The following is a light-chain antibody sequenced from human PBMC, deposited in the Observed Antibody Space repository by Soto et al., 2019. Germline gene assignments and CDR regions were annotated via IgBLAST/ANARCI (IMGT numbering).Light chain of an antibody. CDR2: DAS. CDR1: QSVSSY. Sequence: EIVLTQSPATLSLSPGERATLSFRASQSVSSYLAWYQQKPGQAPRLLIYDASTRATGIPDRFSGSGSGTDFTLTISRMEPEDFAVYYCQQYNNWPRTFGQGTKVDI. J-gene: IGKJ1*01. V-gene: IGKV3-11*01. CDR3: QQYNNWPRT.